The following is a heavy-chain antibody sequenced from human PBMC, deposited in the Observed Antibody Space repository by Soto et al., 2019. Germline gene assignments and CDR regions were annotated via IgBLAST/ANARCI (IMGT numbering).Heavy chain of an antibody. Sequence: ASVNXSCNVSGYTFTSYYIHWLRQATGQGLEYLGWMNPNSGNTGYVKKFPGRVTMTTDPSMSTPYMELSSLRSEDTAVYYCSRGIKYGDYYRCFEPWGPGTLVAVS. V-gene: IGHV1-8*01. CDR1: GYTFTSYY. D-gene: IGHD4-17*01. CDR3: SRGIKYGDYYRCFEP. J-gene: IGHJ5*02. CDR2: MNPNSGNT.